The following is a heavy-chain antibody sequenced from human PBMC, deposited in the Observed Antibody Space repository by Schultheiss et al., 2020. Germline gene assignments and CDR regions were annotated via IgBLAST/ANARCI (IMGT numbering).Heavy chain of an antibody. CDR2: IKSKTDGGTT. V-gene: IGHV3-15*01. J-gene: IGHJ6*02. D-gene: IGHD2-15*01. Sequence: WGSLRLSCAASGFTFDDYTMHWVRQASGKGLEWVGRIKSKTDGGTTDYAAPVKGRFTISRDNSKNTVYLQMNTLRDEDTGVYYCAVDQNVWGQGTTVTVSS. CDR3: AVDQNV. CDR1: GFTFDDYT.